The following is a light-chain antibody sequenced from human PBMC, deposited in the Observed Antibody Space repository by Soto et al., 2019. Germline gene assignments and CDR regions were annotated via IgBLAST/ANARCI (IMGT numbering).Light chain of an antibody. J-gene: IGKJ5*01. CDR1: QGISSA. Sequence: AIQLTQSPSSLSASVGDRVTITCRASQGISSALAWYQQKPGKAPKLLIYDASSLESGVPSRFSGSGYGTDFTLTISSLQPEDFATYYCQQFNSYPISFGQGTLLEMK. CDR2: DAS. V-gene: IGKV1-13*02. CDR3: QQFNSYPIS.